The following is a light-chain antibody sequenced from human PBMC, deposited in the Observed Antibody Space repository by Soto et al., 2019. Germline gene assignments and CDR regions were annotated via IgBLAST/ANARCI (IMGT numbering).Light chain of an antibody. CDR1: QSVSSSY. J-gene: IGKJ2*01. CDR2: GAS. V-gene: IGKV3-20*01. Sequence: EIVLTQSPGTLSLSPGERATLSCRASQSVSSSYLSWYQHKPGQAPRLLIYGASSRATGIPDRFSGGGSGTDFTLTISRLEPEDFAVYYCQQYDSPPLYIFGRGTKLEIK. CDR3: QQYDSPPLYI.